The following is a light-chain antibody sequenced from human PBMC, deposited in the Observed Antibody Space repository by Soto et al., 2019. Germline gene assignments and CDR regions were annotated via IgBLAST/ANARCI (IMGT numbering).Light chain of an antibody. V-gene: IGLV2-14*01. CDR3: SSYTSSSTS. J-gene: IGLJ1*01. CDR2: DVS. Sequence: QSALTQPASVSGSPGQSLTICCTGTSSDVGGYNYVSWYQQHPGEAPKLMIYDVSNRPSGVSNRFSGSKSGNTESLTISGLQAEDEADYYCSSYTSSSTSFGTGTKVTVL. CDR1: SSDVGGYNY.